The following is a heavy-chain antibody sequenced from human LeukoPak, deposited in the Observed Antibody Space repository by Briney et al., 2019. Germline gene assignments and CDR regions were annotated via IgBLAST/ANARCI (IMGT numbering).Heavy chain of an antibody. CDR3: ARLLIYCSSTSCHFDY. V-gene: IGHV4-39*01. CDR1: GXSISSGSSY. D-gene: IGHD2-2*01. J-gene: IGHJ4*02. Sequence: KPSETLSLTCTVSGXSISSGSSYWGWIRQPPGKGLEWIGGIYYSGITYYNPSLKSRVTISVDTSNNQFSLKLSSVTTADTAMYYCARLLIYCSSTSCHFDYWGQGTLVTVSS. CDR2: IYYSGIT.